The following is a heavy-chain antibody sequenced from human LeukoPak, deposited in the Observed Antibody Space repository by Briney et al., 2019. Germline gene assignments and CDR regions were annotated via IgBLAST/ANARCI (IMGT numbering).Heavy chain of an antibody. J-gene: IGHJ4*02. Sequence: PSETLSLTCTVSGGSVSSSIYYWGWIRQPPGKGLDWIGSIYYSGSTSYNPSLKSRVTISVDTSKNQFSLKLTSVTAADTAVYYCASRNDILTGYVFDFWGQGTLVTVSS. CDR1: GGSVSSSIYY. D-gene: IGHD3-9*01. CDR3: ASRNDILTGYVFDF. V-gene: IGHV4-39*01. CDR2: IYYSGST.